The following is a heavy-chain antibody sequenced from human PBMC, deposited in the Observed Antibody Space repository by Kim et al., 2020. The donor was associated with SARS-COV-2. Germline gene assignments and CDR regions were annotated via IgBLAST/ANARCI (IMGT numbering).Heavy chain of an antibody. D-gene: IGHD3-3*02. CDR3: ARGAIFGVVINLGGWFDP. Sequence: SETLSLTCAVYGGSFSGYYWSWIRQPPGKGLEWIGEINHSGSTNYNPSLKSRVTISVDTSKNQFSLKLSSVTAADTAVYYCARGAIFGVVINLGGWFDP. V-gene: IGHV4-34*01. CDR2: INHSGST. J-gene: IGHJ5*02. CDR1: GGSFSGYY.